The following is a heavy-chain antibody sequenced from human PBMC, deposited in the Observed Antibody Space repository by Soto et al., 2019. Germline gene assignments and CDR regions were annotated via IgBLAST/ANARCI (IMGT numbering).Heavy chain of an antibody. D-gene: IGHD3-16*02. CDR3: AREGGYDYIWGSYRFDY. J-gene: IGHJ4*02. CDR1: GYTFTIYG. CDR2: ISAYNGNT. V-gene: IGHV1-18*01. Sequence: GASVKVSCTASGYTFTIYGISWVRQAPGQGLEWMGWISAYNGNTNYAQKLQGRVTMTTDTSTSTAYMELRSLRSDDTAVYYCAREGGYDYIWGSYRFDYWGQGTLVTVSS.